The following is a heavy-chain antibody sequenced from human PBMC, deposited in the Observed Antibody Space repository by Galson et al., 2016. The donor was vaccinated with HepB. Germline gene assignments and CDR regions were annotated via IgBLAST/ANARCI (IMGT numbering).Heavy chain of an antibody. V-gene: IGHV3-48*04. Sequence: SLRLSCAASGFTFSNYAMSWVRQAPGKGLEWVSYISSSSNTTHYADSVKGRFTVSRDYAKNTLYLQMNSLGAEDTAVYYCARDSSSGYVIDAFDIWGQGTMVTVSS. J-gene: IGHJ3*02. CDR1: GFTFSNYA. CDR3: ARDSSSGYVIDAFDI. CDR2: ISSSSNTT. D-gene: IGHD5-12*01.